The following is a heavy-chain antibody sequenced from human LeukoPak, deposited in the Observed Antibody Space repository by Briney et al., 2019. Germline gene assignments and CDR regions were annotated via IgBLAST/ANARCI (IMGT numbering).Heavy chain of an antibody. CDR2: INAGNGNT. D-gene: IGHD2-2*01. CDR1: GYTFTSYA. V-gene: IGHV1-3*01. J-gene: IGHJ6*02. CDR3: ARENVVVVPAAPPSYYGMDV. Sequence: ASVKVSCKASGYTFTSYAMHWVRQAPGQRLEWMGWINAGNGNTKYSQKFQGRDTITRDTSASTAYMELSSLRSEDTAVYYCARENVVVVPAAPPSYYGMDVWGQGTTVTVSS.